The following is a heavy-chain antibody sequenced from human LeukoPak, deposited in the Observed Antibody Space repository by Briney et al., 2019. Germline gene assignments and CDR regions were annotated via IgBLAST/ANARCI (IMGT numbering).Heavy chain of an antibody. Sequence: PGGSLRLSCAASGFTVSSNYMSWVRQAPGKGLEWVSVIYSGGSTYYADSVKGRFTISRDNSKNTLYLQMNSLRAEDTAVYYCARDRVYGSGSYYNGGSYWGQGTLVTVSS. CDR2: IYSGGST. CDR1: GFTVSSNY. V-gene: IGHV3-66*01. D-gene: IGHD3-10*01. CDR3: ARDRVYGSGSYYNGGSY. J-gene: IGHJ4*02.